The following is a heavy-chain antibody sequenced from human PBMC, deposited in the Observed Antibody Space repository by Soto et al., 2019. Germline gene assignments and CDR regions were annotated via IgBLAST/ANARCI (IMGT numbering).Heavy chain of an antibody. CDR3: ARASGYYDFWSGSPPTDYYGMDV. D-gene: IGHD3-3*01. Sequence: GASVKVSCKASGGTFSSYAISWVRQAPGQGLEWMGGIIPIFGTANYAQKFQGRVTITADESTSTAYMELSSLRSEDTAVYYCARASGYYDFWSGSPPTDYYGMDVWGQGTTVTVSS. CDR2: IIPIFGTA. CDR1: GGTFSSYA. J-gene: IGHJ6*02. V-gene: IGHV1-69*13.